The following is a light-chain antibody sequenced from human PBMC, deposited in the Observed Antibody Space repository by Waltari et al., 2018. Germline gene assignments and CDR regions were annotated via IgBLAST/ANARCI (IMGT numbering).Light chain of an antibody. CDR3: QQGSILPLT. V-gene: IGKV3-11*01. CDR2: DTS. Sequence: EIVLTQSPVTLSLSAGERAPLSCRDSERVFNYLAWYQQKPGQSPRLLIYDTSTRATGIPARFSGSGSGTDFTLTISNLEAEDFALYYCQQGSILPLTFGGGTKVEIK. CDR1: ERVFNY. J-gene: IGKJ4*01.